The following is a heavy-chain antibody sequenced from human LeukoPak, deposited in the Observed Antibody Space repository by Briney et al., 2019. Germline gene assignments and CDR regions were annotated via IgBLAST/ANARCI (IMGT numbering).Heavy chain of an antibody. D-gene: IGHD3/OR15-3a*01. CDR2: ISHYGST. V-gene: IGHV4-38-2*02. CDR3: ARQTGSGLFILP. CDR1: GYSISSGFY. Sequence: PSETLSLTCTVSGYSISSGFYWGWIRQPPGKGLEWIGIISHYGSTSYNPSLKSRLTISVDTSKNQFSLKLSSVTAADTAVYYCARQTGSGLFILPGGQGTLVTVSS. J-gene: IGHJ4*02.